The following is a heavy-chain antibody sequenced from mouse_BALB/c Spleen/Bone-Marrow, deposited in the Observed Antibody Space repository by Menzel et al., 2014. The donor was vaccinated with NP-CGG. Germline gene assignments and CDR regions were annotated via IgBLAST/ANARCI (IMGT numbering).Heavy chain of an antibody. CDR2: ILPGNGST. D-gene: IGHD2-14*01. CDR1: GYTXXXYX. CDR3: ARSKVLYAMDY. V-gene: IGHV1-9*01. Sequence: VKLVESGAELIKPGDSVKISCKATGYTXXXYXIEWVKQRPGXXXXWIGEILPGNGSTNYNEKFKGKATFTAETSSNTAYMQLSSLTSEDSAVYYCARSKVLYAMDYWGQGTSVTVSS. J-gene: IGHJ4*01.